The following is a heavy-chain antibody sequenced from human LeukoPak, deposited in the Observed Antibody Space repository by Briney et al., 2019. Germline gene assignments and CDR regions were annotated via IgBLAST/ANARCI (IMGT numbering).Heavy chain of an antibody. V-gene: IGHV1-46*01. Sequence: ASVKVSCKASGYTFTGYYMHWVRQAPGQGLEWMGIINPSGGSTSYAQKFQGRVTMTRDMSTITVYMELSSLRSEDTAVYYCARLWGSGWFDYWGQGTLVTVSS. CDR1: GYTFTGYY. D-gene: IGHD6-19*01. CDR2: INPSGGST. J-gene: IGHJ4*02. CDR3: ARLWGSGWFDY.